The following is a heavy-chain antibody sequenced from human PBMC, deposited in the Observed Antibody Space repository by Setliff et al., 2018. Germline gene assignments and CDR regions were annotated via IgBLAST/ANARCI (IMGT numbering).Heavy chain of an antibody. J-gene: IGHJ4*02. D-gene: IGHD2-15*01. Sequence: WSLRLSCAASGFTFSTYRMHWVRQAPGKGLEWVAVIWDDGGNKYHADSVKGRFTISRDNSKNTLYLQMNSLRPEDTAVYYCARTCSGSGCYAGLESWGQGTPGTVS. CDR3: ARTCSGSGCYAGLES. V-gene: IGHV3-33*08. CDR2: IWDDGGNK. CDR1: GFTFSTYR.